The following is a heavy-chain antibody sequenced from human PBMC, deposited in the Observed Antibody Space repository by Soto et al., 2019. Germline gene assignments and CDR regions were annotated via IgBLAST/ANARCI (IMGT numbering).Heavy chain of an antibody. V-gene: IGHV3-64D*06. D-gene: IGHD3-3*01. CDR2: ISNHGGST. J-gene: IGHJ6*02. Sequence: GGALRLSCSASGFTFGGFAMHWVRQAPDKGLHYVSAISNHGGSTYYADSVKGRFTMSRDNSKSTLFLQMSSLSPEDTGVYYCVKXFVSSIRGFSYYYGWDVWGQGTTVTVSS. CDR3: VKXFVSSIRGFSYYYGWDV. CDR1: GFTFGGFA.